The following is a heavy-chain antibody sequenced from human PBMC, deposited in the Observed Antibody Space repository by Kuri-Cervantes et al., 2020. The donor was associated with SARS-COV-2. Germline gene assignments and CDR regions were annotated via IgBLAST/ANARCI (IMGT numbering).Heavy chain of an antibody. CDR3: AKDISHRYSGYAYYGFDM. J-gene: IGHJ3*02. CDR2: IKQDGSEK. D-gene: IGHD5-12*01. Sequence: GESLKISCAASGFTFSSYWMSWVHQAPGKGLEWVANIKQDGSEKYYADSVKGRFTISRDNAKNSLYLQMNGLRAEDTALYYCAKDISHRYSGYAYYGFDMWGQGTMVTVSS. V-gene: IGHV3-7*03. CDR1: GFTFSSYW.